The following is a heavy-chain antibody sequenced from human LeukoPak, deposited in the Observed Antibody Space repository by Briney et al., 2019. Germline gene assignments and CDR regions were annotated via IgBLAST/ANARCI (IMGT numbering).Heavy chain of an antibody. CDR3: ARGQPSTYYYDSSGYYFDY. V-gene: IGHV3-66*01. Sequence: GGSLRLSCAASGFTLSSNYMSWVRQAPGKGLEWVEVIYSGGSTYYADSVKGRFTISRDNSKNTLYLQMNRLRAEDTAVYYCARGQPSTYYYDSSGYYFDYWGQGTLVTVSS. CDR2: IYSGGST. D-gene: IGHD3-22*01. J-gene: IGHJ4*02. CDR1: GFTLSSNY.